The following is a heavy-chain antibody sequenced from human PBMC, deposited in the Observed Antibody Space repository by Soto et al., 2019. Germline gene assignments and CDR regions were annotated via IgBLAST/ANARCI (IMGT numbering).Heavy chain of an antibody. CDR1: GFIFSSYA. D-gene: IGHD3-10*01. CDR2: ISGSGGDT. J-gene: IGHJ6*02. CDR3: ANYGSGTYYFYYGMDV. Sequence: GSLRLSFAASGFIFSSYAMGWVRQAPGKGLEWVSAISGSGGDTYYADSVKGRFTISRDNSKNTLFLQMNSLRVDDTAVYFCANYGSGTYYFYYGMDVWGHGTTVTVSS. V-gene: IGHV3-23*01.